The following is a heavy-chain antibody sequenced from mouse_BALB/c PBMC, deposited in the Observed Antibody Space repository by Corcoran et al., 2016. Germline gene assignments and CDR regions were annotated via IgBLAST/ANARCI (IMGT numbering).Heavy chain of an antibody. CDR2: IYPGSGST. CDR3: ALQYYFDY. V-gene: IGHV1-81*01. J-gene: IGHJ2*01. Sequence: QVQLQQSGPELVKPGASVKMSCKASGYTFTDYVISWVKQRTGQGLEWIGEIYPGSGSTYYNEKFKGKATLTADKSSNTADMQLSSLTSEDSAVYFCALQYYFDYWGQGTTLTVSS. CDR1: GYTFTDYV.